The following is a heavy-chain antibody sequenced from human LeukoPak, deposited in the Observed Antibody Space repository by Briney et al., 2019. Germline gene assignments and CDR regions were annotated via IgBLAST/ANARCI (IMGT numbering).Heavy chain of an antibody. CDR1: GFTFSSYS. CDR3: AKAVNWIYYFDY. D-gene: IGHD1-20*01. J-gene: IGHJ4*02. CDR2: ISSSSSYI. Sequence: GGSLRLSCAASGFTFSSYSMNWVRQAPGKGLEWVSSISSSSSYIYYADSVKGRFTISRDNAKNSLYLQMNSLRAEDTAVYYCAKAVNWIYYFDYWGQGTLVTVSS. V-gene: IGHV3-21*01.